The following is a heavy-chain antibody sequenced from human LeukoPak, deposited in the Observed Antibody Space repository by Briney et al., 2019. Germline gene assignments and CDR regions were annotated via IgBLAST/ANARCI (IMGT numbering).Heavy chain of an antibody. Sequence: GGSLRLSCAASGFTVSSNYMSWVRQAPGKGLEWVAVISYDGSNKYYADSVKGRFTISRDNSKNTLYLQMNSLRAEDTAVYYCARVGFSAARSYYFDYWGQGTLVTVSS. V-gene: IGHV3-30-3*01. D-gene: IGHD6-6*01. J-gene: IGHJ4*02. CDR2: ISYDGSNK. CDR1: GFTVSSNY. CDR3: ARVGFSAARSYYFDY.